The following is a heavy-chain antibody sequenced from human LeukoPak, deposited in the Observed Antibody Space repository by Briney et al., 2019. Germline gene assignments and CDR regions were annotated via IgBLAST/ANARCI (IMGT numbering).Heavy chain of an antibody. CDR1: GFTFSRYT. J-gene: IGHJ4*02. Sequence: GGSLRLSCAASGFTFSRYTMNWVRQAPGKGLEWVSSISSSSTYIFYADSVKGRFTISRDNAKNSLYLQMNRLRVEDTAVYYCARGGGTYDSSGYYHRILDYWGQGTLVTVSS. D-gene: IGHD3-22*01. CDR2: ISSSSTYI. V-gene: IGHV3-21*01. CDR3: ARGGGTYDSSGYYHRILDY.